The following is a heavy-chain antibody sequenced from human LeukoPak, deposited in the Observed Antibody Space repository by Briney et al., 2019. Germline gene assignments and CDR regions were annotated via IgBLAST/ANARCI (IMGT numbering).Heavy chain of an antibody. CDR3: ASHTITGTTWWFDP. D-gene: IGHD1-20*01. J-gene: IGHJ5*02. CDR1: GGTFSSYA. V-gene: IGHV1-69*04. CDR2: IIPILGIA. Sequence: GASVKVSCKASGGTFSSYAISWVRQAPGQGLGWMGRIIPILGIANYAQKFQGRVTITADKSTSTAYMELSSLRSEDTAVYYCASHTITGTTWWFDPWGQGTLVTVSS.